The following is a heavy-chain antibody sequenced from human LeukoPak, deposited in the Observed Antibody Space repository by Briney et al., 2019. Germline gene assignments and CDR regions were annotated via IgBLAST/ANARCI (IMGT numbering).Heavy chain of an antibody. CDR2: IYSGGST. D-gene: IGHD3-3*01. CDR3: ARVTYYDFWSGLDY. J-gene: IGHJ4*02. V-gene: IGHV3-53*04. CDR1: GFTVSSNY. Sequence: GGSLRLSCAASGFTVSSNYMSWVRQAPGKGLEWVSVIYSGGSTYYADSVKGRFTISRHNSKNTLYLQMNSLRAEDTAVYYCARVTYYDFWSGLDYWGQGTLVTVSS.